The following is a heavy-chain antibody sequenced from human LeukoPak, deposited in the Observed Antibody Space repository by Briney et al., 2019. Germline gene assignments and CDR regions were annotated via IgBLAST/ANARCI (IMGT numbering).Heavy chain of an antibody. D-gene: IGHD4-11*01. CDR1: GYTFTSYY. CDR2: INPSGGST. Sequence: ASVKVSCKASGYTFTSYYMHWVRQAPGQGLEWMGIINPSGGSTSYAQKFQGRVTMTRDTSTSTVYMELSSLRSEDTAVYYCARDQGYSNYRYYYGMDVWGQGTTVTVSS. CDR3: ARDQGYSNYRYYYGMDV. V-gene: IGHV1-46*01. J-gene: IGHJ6*02.